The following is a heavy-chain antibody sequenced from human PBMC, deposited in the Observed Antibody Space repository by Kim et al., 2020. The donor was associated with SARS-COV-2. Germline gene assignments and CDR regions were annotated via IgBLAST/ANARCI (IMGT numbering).Heavy chain of an antibody. J-gene: IGHJ6*02. V-gene: IGHV3-33*01. CDR3: ARDDCSSTSCHTRGGPYYYYGMDV. CDR1: GFTFSSYG. D-gene: IGHD2-2*01. CDR2: IWYDGSNK. Sequence: GGSLRLSCAASGFTFSSYGMHWVRQAPGKGLEWVAVIWYDGSNKYYADSVKGRFTISRVNSKNTLYLQMNSLRAEDTAVYYCARDDCSSTSCHTRGGPYYYYGMDVWGQGTTVTVSS.